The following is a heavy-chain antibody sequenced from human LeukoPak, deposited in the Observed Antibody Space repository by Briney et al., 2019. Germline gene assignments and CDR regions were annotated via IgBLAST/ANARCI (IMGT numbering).Heavy chain of an antibody. J-gene: IGHJ6*02. Sequence: ASVKVSCKASGGTFSSHAVSWVRQAPGQGLEWMGGIIPIFGTANSAQKFQGRVTITADESTSTAYMELSSLRSEDTAVYYCARGGIAARPSHYYYYYGMDVWGQGTTVTVSS. CDR3: ARGGIAARPSHYYYYYGMDV. CDR2: IIPIFGTA. V-gene: IGHV1-69*13. D-gene: IGHD6-6*01. CDR1: GGTFSSHA.